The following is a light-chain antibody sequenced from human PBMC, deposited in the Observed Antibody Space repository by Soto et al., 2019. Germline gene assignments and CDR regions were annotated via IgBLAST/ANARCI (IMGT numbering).Light chain of an antibody. CDR2: AAS. Sequence: DIQMTQSPSSLSASVGDRVTITCRASQGISNSLAWFQQKPGKAPKSLIYAASSFQSGVSSKFSGSGSVTDFTLANSSLQPEDLANDYGQQYNSNPFTFGQRTRLEIK. J-gene: IGKJ5*01. CDR3: QQYNSNPFT. CDR1: QGISNS. V-gene: IGKV1-16*02.